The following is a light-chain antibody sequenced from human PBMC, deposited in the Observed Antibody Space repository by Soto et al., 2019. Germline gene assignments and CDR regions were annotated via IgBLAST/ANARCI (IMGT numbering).Light chain of an antibody. V-gene: IGLV2-23*01. CDR1: SSDVGSYNL. J-gene: IGLJ2*01. Sequence: QSALTQPASVSGSPGQSITISCTGTSSDVGSYNLVSWYQQHPGKAPKLMIYEGSKRPSGVSNRFSGSKSGITASLTISGLQAEDEADYYCCSYAGSSTFHVVFGGGTKVTVL. CDR3: CSYAGSSTFHVV. CDR2: EGS.